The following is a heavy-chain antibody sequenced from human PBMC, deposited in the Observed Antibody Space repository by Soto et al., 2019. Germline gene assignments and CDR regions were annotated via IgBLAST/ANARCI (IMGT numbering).Heavy chain of an antibody. J-gene: IGHJ5*02. D-gene: IGHD4-17*01. CDR3: ARETYGDYVGYFDP. CDR1: GGSFSGYY. CDR2: INHSGST. Sequence: ETLSLTCAVYGGSFSGYYWSWIRQPPGKGLEWIGEINHSGSTNYNPSLKSRVTISVDTSKNQFSLKLSSVTAADTAVYYCARETYGDYVGYFDPWGQGIQVTVSS. V-gene: IGHV4-34*01.